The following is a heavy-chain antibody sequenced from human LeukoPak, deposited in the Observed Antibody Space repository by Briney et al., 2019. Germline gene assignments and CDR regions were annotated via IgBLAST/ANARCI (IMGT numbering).Heavy chain of an antibody. CDR3: AKDIRDSSGYRFDY. CDR1: GFTFSSYG. V-gene: IGHV3-9*01. D-gene: IGHD3-22*01. CDR2: ISWNSGSI. J-gene: IGHJ4*02. Sequence: PGGSLRLSCVASGFTFSSYGMHWVRQAPGKGLEWVSGISWNSGSIGYADSVKGRFTISRDNAKNSLYLQMNSLRAEDTALYYCAKDIRDSSGYRFDYWGQGTLVTASS.